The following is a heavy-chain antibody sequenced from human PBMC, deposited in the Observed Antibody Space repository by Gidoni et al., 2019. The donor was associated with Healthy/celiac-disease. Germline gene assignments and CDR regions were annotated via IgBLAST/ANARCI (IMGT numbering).Heavy chain of an antibody. CDR3: AKDMGEGYSSSRGQGYYYYYGMDV. CDR2: ISWNSGSI. Sequence: EVQLVESGGGLVQPGRSLRLSCAACGFAFDDYALRWVRRAPGKGLEWVSGISWNSGSIGYADSVKGRFTISRDNAKNSLYLQMNSLRAEDTALYYCAKDMGEGYSSSRGQGYYYYYGMDVWGQGTTVTVSS. D-gene: IGHD6-13*01. CDR1: GFAFDDYA. J-gene: IGHJ6*02. V-gene: IGHV3-9*01.